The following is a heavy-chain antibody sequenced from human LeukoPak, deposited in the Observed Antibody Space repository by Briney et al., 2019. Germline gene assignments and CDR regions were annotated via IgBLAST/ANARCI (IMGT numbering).Heavy chain of an antibody. J-gene: IGHJ6*03. CDR3: AADLDIVVVPAHYYYYYYMDV. V-gene: IGHV1-58*01. D-gene: IGHD2-2*03. Sequence: GTSVKVSCKASGFTFTSSAVQWVRQACGQRLEWIGWIVVGSGNTNYAQKFQERVTITRDMSTSTAYMELSSLRSEDTAVYYCAADLDIVVVPAHYYYYYYMDVWGKGTTVTVSS. CDR1: GFTFTSSA. CDR2: IVVGSGNT.